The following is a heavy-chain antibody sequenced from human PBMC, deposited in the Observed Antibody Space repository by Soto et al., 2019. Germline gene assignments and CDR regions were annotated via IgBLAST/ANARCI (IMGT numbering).Heavy chain of an antibody. V-gene: IGHV1-8*01. CDR2: MNPNSGNT. J-gene: IGHJ4*02. CDR1: GYTFTSYD. CDR3: ARESPPADY. Sequence: ASVKVSCKASGYTFTSYDINWVRQAIGQGLEWMGWMNPNSGNTGYAQKLQGRVTMTTDTSTSTAYMELRSLRSDDTAVYYCARESPPADYWGQGTLVTVSS.